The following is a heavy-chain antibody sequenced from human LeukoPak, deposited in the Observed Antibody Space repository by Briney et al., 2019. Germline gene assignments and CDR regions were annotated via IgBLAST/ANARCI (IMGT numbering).Heavy chain of an antibody. Sequence: GGSLRLSCAASGFTFSSYAMNWVRQAPGKGLEWVSAISGSGSSTYYAASVKGRFIISRDNSKNTLYLQMNSLRAEDTAIYYCAKELGYCSAGRCEYFQHWGQGTLVTVSS. CDR1: GFTFSSYA. CDR3: AKELGYCSAGRCEYFQH. J-gene: IGHJ1*01. CDR2: ISGSGSST. V-gene: IGHV3-23*01. D-gene: IGHD2-15*01.